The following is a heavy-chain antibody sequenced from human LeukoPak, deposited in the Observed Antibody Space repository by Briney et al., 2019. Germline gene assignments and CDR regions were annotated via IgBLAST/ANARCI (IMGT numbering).Heavy chain of an antibody. D-gene: IGHD5-18*01. CDR2: ISSSGSTI. Sequence: GGSLRLSCAASGFTFSDYYMSWIRQAPGKGLEWVSYISSSGSTIYYADSVKGRFTISRDNAKDSLYLQMNSLRAEDTAVYYCARDRDVDTAMVLFDPWGQGTLVTVSS. CDR1: GFTFSDYY. V-gene: IGHV3-11*01. CDR3: ARDRDVDTAMVLFDP. J-gene: IGHJ5*02.